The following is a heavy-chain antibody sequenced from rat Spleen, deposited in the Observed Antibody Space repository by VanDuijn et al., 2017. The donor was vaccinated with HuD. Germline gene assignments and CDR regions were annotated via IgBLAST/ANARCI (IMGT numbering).Heavy chain of an antibody. J-gene: IGHJ2*01. Sequence: EVKLVESGGGLVQPGRSLKLSCAASGFNFNDYWMGWVRQAPGKGLEWIGEINQDSSITKYAPALKDKITISRDNAQNTLYLQMSKLGSEDTAIYYCVREERGVDYWGQGVMVTVSS. CDR3: VREERGVDY. CDR2: INQDSSIT. CDR1: GFNFNDYW. V-gene: IGHV4-2*01.